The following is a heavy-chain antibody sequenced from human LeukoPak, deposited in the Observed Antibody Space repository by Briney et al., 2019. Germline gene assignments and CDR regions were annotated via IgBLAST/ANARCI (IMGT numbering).Heavy chain of an antibody. CDR2: INAGNGNT. D-gene: IGHD6-19*01. CDR1: GYTFTSYA. Sequence: ASVKVSCKASGYTFTSYAMHWVRQAPGQRLEWMGWINAGNGNTKYSQKFQGRVTIARDTSASTAYMELSSLRSEDTAVYYCAGSIAVAGPFDYWGQGTLVTVSS. V-gene: IGHV1-3*01. J-gene: IGHJ4*02. CDR3: AGSIAVAGPFDY.